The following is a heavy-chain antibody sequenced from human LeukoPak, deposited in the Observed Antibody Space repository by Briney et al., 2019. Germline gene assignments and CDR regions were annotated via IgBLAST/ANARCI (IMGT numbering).Heavy chain of an antibody. Sequence: GGSLRLSCAASDFTVSSYFMSWVRQAPGKGLEWVSVIHSGGSTLYADSVKGRFTISRHNSKNTLYLQVDSLRPEDTAVYFCAKGGSSGNDYSSFDIWGQGTMVTVSS. CDR2: IHSGGST. V-gene: IGHV3-53*04. D-gene: IGHD5-12*01. CDR3: AKGGSSGNDYSSFDI. J-gene: IGHJ3*02. CDR1: DFTVSSYF.